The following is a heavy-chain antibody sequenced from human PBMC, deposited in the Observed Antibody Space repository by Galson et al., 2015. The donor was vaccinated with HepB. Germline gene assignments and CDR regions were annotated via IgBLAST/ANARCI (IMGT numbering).Heavy chain of an antibody. V-gene: IGHV1-2*06. Sequence: SVKVSCKASGYTFTGYYMHWVRQAPGQGLEWMGRINPNSGGTNYAQKFQGRVTMTRDTSNSTAYMELSRLRSDDTAVYYCARDRKLNYGDYRYWYFDLWGRGTLVTVSS. CDR3: ARDRKLNYGDYRYWYFDL. CDR1: GYTFTGYY. CDR2: INPNSGGT. D-gene: IGHD4-17*01. J-gene: IGHJ2*01.